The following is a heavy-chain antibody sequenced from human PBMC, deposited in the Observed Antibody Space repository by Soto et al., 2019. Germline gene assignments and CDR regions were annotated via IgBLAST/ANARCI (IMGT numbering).Heavy chain of an antibody. V-gene: IGHV1-2*02. CDR1: GYTFTDDF. J-gene: IGHJ4*02. CDR3: ARAGPGPPDY. CDR2: INPNSGDT. Sequence: GASVKVSCKASGYTFTDDFIHWVRQAPGQGLEWMGWINPNSGDTNSVQKFQGRVTMTRDTSITTAYMVLSSLRSDDTAVYFCARAGPGPPDYWGQGTLVNVSS.